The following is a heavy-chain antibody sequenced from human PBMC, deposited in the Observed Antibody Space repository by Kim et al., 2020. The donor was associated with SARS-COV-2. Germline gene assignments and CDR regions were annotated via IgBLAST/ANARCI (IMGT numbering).Heavy chain of an antibody. CDR1: GFTFGDYA. CDR2: ISWNSGSI. D-gene: IGHD3-3*01. J-gene: IGHJ4*02. CDR3: AKDIKKRFLEWLSIGPPEY. V-gene: IGHV3-9*01. Sequence: GGSLRLSCAASGFTFGDYAMHWVRQAPGKGLEWVSGISWNSGSIGNAASVKGRFAISRDNAKNSLYLQMNSLRAEDTALYYCAKDIKKRFLEWLSIGPPEYCGQATLVTVSP.